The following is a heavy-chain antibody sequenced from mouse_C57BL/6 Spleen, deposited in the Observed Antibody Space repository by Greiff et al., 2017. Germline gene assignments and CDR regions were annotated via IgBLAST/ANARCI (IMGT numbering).Heavy chain of an antibody. CDR2: IYPGSGST. CDR1: GYTFTSYW. V-gene: IGHV1-55*01. D-gene: IGHD1-1*01. Sequence: QVQLQQPGAELVKPGASVKMSCKASGYTFTSYWITWVKQRPGQGLEWIGDIYPGSGSTNYNEKFKSKATLTVDTSSSTDYMQLSSLTSEDSAVYYCAREPLRNYAMDYWGQGTSVTVYS. CDR3: AREPLRNYAMDY. J-gene: IGHJ4*01.